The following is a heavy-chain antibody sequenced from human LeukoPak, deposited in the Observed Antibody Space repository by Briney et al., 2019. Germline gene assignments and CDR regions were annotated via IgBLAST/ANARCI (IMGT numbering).Heavy chain of an antibody. CDR3: ARDVASSSFSNDAFGI. V-gene: IGHV4-39*07. CDR2: IYYSGST. D-gene: IGHD6-13*01. CDR1: GGSISSSSYY. Sequence: SETLSLTCTVSGGSISSSSYYWGWIRQPPGKGLEWIGSIYYSGSTYYNPSLKSRVTISVDTSKNQFSLKLSSVTAADTAVYYCARDVASSSFSNDAFGIWGQGTMVTVSS. J-gene: IGHJ3*02.